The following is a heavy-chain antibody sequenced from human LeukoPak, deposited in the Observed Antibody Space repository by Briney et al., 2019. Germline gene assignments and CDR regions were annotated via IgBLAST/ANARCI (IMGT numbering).Heavy chain of an antibody. V-gene: IGHV3-23*01. CDR2: ISGSGASR. J-gene: IGHJ5*02. D-gene: IGHD6-13*01. CDR3: AKDSSSWYVPWFDP. CDR1: GFTFSSYA. Sequence: GGSLRLSCAASGFTFSSYAMSWVRQAPGKGLEWVSGISGSGASRYDADSVKGRVTISRDNSKNTMYLQMNSLRAEDTAVYYCAKDSSSWYVPWFDPWGQGTLVTVSS.